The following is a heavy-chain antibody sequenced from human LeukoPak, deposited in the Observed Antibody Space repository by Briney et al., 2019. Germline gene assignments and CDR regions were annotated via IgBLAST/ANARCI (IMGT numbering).Heavy chain of an antibody. CDR2: IIYSGGAT. J-gene: IGHJ4*02. V-gene: IGHV3-23*01. CDR1: GFTFSRSA. CDR3: AKDGLYYDGSEHVYYFDS. Sequence: GGSLRLSCAASGFTFSRSAMTWVRQGPGAGLEFVASIIYSGGATYYADSVKGRFTISRGNSKNTLYLQMNSLRAEDTALYYCAKDGLYYDGSEHVYYFDSWGQGTLVTVSS. D-gene: IGHD3-22*01.